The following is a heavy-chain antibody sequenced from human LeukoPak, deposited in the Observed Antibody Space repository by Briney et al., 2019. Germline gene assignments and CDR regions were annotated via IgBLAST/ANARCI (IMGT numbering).Heavy chain of an antibody. CDR2: IWYDGSNK. CDR3: AMTRITIFGVVTHYFDY. CDR1: GFTFSSYG. V-gene: IGHV3-33*01. Sequence: PGGSLRLSCAASGFTFSSYGMHWVRQAPGKGLEWVAVIWYDGSNKYYADSVKGRFTISRDNSKNTLYLQMNSLRAEDTAVYYCAMTRITIFGVVTHYFDYWGQGTLVTASS. D-gene: IGHD3-3*01. J-gene: IGHJ4*02.